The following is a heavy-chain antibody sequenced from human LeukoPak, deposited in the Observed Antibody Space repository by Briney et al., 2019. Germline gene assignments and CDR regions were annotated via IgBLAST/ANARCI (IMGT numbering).Heavy chain of an antibody. J-gene: IGHJ4*02. CDR3: ARDQSGSAGV. CDR2: INPNSGGT. Sequence: ASVTVSCTASVYTFTGYYMHWVRQAPGQGLEWMGWINPNSGGTNYAQRFQGRVTMTRDTSISTAYMELSRLRSDNTAVYYCARDQSGSAGVWGQGTLVTVSS. CDR1: VYTFTGYY. V-gene: IGHV1-2*02. D-gene: IGHD2-15*01.